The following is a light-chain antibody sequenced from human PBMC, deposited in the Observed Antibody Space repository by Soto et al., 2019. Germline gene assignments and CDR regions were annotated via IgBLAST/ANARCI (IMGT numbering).Light chain of an antibody. CDR1: QDISTY. V-gene: IGKV1-8*01. J-gene: IGKJ5*01. CDR3: QQYLTYPAT. CDR2: AAS. Sequence: AIRMTQSPSSFSASTGDRVTITCRASQDISTYLAWYQQEPGKAPNLLIYAASTLQSGVPSRFSGSGSGTDFTLTISRLQSEDFATYYCQQYLTYPATFGQGTRLELK.